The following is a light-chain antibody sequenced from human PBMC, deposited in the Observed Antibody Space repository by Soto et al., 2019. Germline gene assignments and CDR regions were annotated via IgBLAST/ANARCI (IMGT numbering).Light chain of an antibody. J-gene: IGLJ2*01. CDR3: LLYYGGQLGV. CDR1: TGAVTSGYY. CDR2: STS. V-gene: IGLV7-43*01. Sequence: QAVVTQEPSLTVSPGGTVTLTCASSTGAVTSGYYPNWFQQKPGQAPRALIYSTSNKYSWTPARFSGSLLGGKAALTLSGVQPEDEADYYFLLYYGGQLGVFGGGTKLTVL.